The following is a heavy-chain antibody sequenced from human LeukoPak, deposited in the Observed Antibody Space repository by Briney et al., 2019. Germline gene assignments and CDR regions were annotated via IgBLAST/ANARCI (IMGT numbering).Heavy chain of an antibody. CDR3: ARDRTVTTVVTPSYYYYYGMDV. V-gene: IGHV4-31*11. Sequence: SETLSLTCAVYGGSFSGYYWSWIRQHPGKGLEWIGYIYYSGSTYYNPSLKSRVTISVDTSKNQFSLKLSSVTAADTAVYYCARDRTVTTVVTPSYYYYYGMDVWGQGTTVTVSS. D-gene: IGHD4-23*01. CDR2: IYYSGST. CDR1: GGSFSGYY. J-gene: IGHJ6*02.